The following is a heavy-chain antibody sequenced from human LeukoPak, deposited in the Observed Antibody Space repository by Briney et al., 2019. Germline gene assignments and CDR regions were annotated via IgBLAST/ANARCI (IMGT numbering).Heavy chain of an antibody. CDR2: IYSGGDT. V-gene: IGHV3-53*01. D-gene: IGHD3-16*01. J-gene: IGHJ4*02. CDR1: GVTVSSHY. Sequence: AGGSLRLSCAASGVTVSSHYMSWVRQATGKGLEWVSVIYSGGDTYYADSVKGRFTMSRDTSKNTVYLQMNYLRAEDTAVYYCVRWGSYPSLTDYWGQGTLVTVSS. CDR3: VRWGSYPSLTDY.